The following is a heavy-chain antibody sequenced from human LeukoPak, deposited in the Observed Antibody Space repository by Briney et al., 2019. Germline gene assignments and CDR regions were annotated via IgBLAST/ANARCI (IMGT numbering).Heavy chain of an antibody. V-gene: IGHV1-69*15. Sequence: SVKVSCMASRVTFSSYSVSWVRQAPRQGPEWMGRIIPVFGTANYAQQFHGRVVITADESTSTVHMEMSSLRSDDTAMYYCARGPRATYYYDSSGFDGAFEVWGQGTMVTVSS. D-gene: IGHD3-22*01. CDR1: RVTFSSYS. J-gene: IGHJ3*01. CDR3: ARGPRATYYYDSSGFDGAFEV. CDR2: IIPVFGTA.